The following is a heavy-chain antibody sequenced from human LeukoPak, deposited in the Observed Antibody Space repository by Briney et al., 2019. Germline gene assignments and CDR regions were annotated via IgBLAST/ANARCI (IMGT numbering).Heavy chain of an antibody. J-gene: IGHJ1*01. CDR1: GGSISSADFY. CDR2: IYYSGSA. Sequence: ASETLSLTCAVSGGSISSADFYWSWIRQHPGKGLEWIGFIYYSGSAYYNPSLKSRVSISVDTSKNQFSLKLSSVTAADTAVYYCARGGWYPESFQHWGQGALVTVSS. CDR3: ARGGWYPESFQH. D-gene: IGHD6-19*01. V-gene: IGHV4-30-4*02.